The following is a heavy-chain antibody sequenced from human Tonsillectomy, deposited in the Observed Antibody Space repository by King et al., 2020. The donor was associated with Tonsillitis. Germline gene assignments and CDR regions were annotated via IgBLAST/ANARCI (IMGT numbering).Heavy chain of an antibody. CDR2: MNPNSGNT. CDR1: GYTFTSYD. Sequence: QLVQSGAEVKKPGASVKVSCKASGYTFTSYDINWVRQATGQGLEWMGWMNPNSGNTGYAQKFQGRVTMTRNTSISTAYMELSSLRSEDTAVYYCARVVKNYYGSGSYYTPPFWFDPWGQGTLVTVSS. CDR3: ARVVKNYYGSGSYYTPPFWFDP. D-gene: IGHD3-10*01. J-gene: IGHJ5*02. V-gene: IGHV1-8*01.